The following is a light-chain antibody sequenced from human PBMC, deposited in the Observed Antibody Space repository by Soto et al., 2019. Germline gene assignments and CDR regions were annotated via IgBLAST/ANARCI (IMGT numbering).Light chain of an antibody. CDR3: QGYYGGARV. CDR2: STS. V-gene: IGLV7-43*01. CDR1: TGAVTSGYY. J-gene: IGLJ2*01. Sequence: QAVVTQEPSLTVSPGGTVTLTCASSTGAVTSGYYPNWFQQKPGQAPRALTYSTSNKHSWTPARFPGSLLGGKAALTLSGAQPVDEAEYYGQGYYGGARVFGAGTKFTVL.